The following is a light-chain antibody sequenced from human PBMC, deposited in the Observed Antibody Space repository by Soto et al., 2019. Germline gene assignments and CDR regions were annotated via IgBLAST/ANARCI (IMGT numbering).Light chain of an antibody. CDR1: QSVSIH. V-gene: IGKV3-15*01. J-gene: IGKJ5*01. CDR3: QQYSNWPPIT. CDR2: DTS. Sequence: ETVMTQSPGTLSVSLGERATLSCRASQSVSIHLAWYQQTPGQAPRLLIYDTSTRATGIPARFSGSGSGTEFTLTISSLQSEDFAVYYCQQYSNWPPITFGQGTRLENK.